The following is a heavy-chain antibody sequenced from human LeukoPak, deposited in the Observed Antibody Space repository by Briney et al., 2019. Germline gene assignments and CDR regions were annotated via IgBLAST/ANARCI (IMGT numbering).Heavy chain of an antibody. Sequence: GGSLRLSCAASGFTFSSYGMHWARQAPGKGLEWVAVIWYDGSNKYYADSVKGRFTISRDNSKNTLYLQMNSLRAEDTAVYYCAKPRNYYDSEYYFDYWGQGTLVTVSS. CDR3: AKPRNYYDSEYYFDY. CDR1: GFTFSSYG. J-gene: IGHJ4*02. V-gene: IGHV3-33*06. D-gene: IGHD3-22*01. CDR2: IWYDGSNK.